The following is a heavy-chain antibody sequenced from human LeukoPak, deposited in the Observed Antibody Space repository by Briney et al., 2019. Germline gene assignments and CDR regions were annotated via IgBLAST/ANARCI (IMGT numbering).Heavy chain of an antibody. CDR2: ISGSGGST. V-gene: IGHV3-23*01. J-gene: IGHJ4*02. D-gene: IGHD1-7*01. CDR1: GFTFSSYA. Sequence: GGSLRLSCAASGFTFSSYAMSWVRQAPGKGLEWVSAISGSGGSTYYADSVKGRFTISRDNSKNTLYLQMNSLRPEDTAVYYCAKVRVVFNWNYAYYFDYWGQGTLVTVFS. CDR3: AKVRVVFNWNYAYYFDY.